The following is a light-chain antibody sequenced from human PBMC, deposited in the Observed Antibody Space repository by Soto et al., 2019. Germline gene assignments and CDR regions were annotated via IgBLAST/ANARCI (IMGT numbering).Light chain of an antibody. Sequence: QSALTQPASVSGSPGQSITISCTGTSSDVGAYNHVSWYQQHPGKVPKVMIYEVNNRPSGVSNRFSASESGNMASLTISGLQAEDEATYYCSSFTSGGTWVFGGGTKVTVL. CDR1: SSDVGAYNH. CDR3: SSFTSGGTWV. V-gene: IGLV2-14*03. CDR2: EVN. J-gene: IGLJ3*02.